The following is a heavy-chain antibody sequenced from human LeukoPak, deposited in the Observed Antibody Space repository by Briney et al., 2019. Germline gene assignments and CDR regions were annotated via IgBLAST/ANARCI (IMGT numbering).Heavy chain of an antibody. J-gene: IGHJ4*02. CDR3: ARDWNYSVDY. CDR2: IYYGGST. D-gene: IGHD1-7*01. V-gene: IGHV4-39*07. CDR1: GGSISGGIHY. Sequence: SETLSLTCTVSGGSISGGIHYWAWIRQSPGKGLEWVGSIYYGGSTYYKPSLGSRVTISVDTSKNQVSLKLSSVTAADTAVYYCARDWNYSVDYWGQGTLVTVSS.